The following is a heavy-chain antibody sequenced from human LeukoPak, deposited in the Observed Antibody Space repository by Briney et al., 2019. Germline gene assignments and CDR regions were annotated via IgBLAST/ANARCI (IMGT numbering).Heavy chain of an antibody. CDR2: INPSGDST. J-gene: IGHJ4*02. CDR1: GYSFTNYN. CDR3: ARDSSPTYYHDTRSYFLH. V-gene: IGHV1-46*01. D-gene: IGHD3-22*01. Sequence: ASVKVSCKASGYSFTNYNIHWVRQAPGQGPEWMGIINPSGDSTSYAQKFQGRVIMTSDTSTNTVYMEMSSLRSEDTAFYYCARDSSPTYYHDTRSYFLHWGQGTLVTVSS.